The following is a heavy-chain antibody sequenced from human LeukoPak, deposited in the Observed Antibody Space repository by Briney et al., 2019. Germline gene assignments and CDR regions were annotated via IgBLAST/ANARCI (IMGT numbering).Heavy chain of an antibody. J-gene: IGHJ5*02. CDR1: GYSFIDYY. Sequence: ASVKVSCKTSGYSFIDYYMHWARQAPGQGLEWMGWINPNSGGTSSAQKFQGRVTMTRDTSITTVYMEVSWLTSDDTAIYYCARADRLDGGPYLIGPWGQGTLVTVSS. V-gene: IGHV1-2*02. D-gene: IGHD2-21*01. CDR3: ARADRLDGGPYLIGP. CDR2: INPNSGGT.